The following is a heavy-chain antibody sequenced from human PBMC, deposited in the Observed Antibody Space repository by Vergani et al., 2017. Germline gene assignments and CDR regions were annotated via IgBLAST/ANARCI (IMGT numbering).Heavy chain of an antibody. J-gene: IGHJ2*01. V-gene: IGHV4-4*03. Sequence: QVQLQESGPGLVKPPGTLSLTCAVSGDSVSTSYWWTLVRQPPGKGLEWIGEIFFSGGTYYNPSLKSRVTISLDKSNNQFSLTLISVTAADTAVYYCARLRTAYWYFDHWGRGTLVTVSS. CDR2: IFFSGGT. CDR1: GDSVSTSYW. D-gene: IGHD4-17*01. CDR3: ARLRTAYWYFDH.